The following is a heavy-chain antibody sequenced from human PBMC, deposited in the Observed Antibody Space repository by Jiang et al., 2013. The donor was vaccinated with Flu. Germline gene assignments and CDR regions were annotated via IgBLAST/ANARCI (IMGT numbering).Heavy chain of an antibody. V-gene: IGHV3-64D*06. D-gene: IGHD4-11*01. Sequence: QLLESGGGLAQPGGSLRLSCSASGFTFSSYAMHWVRQAPGKGLEYVSAISSNGGSTYYADSVKGRFTISRDNSKNTLYLQMSSLRAEDTAVYYCVKGTDSKAFDIWGQGTMVTVSS. J-gene: IGHJ3*02. CDR3: VKGTDSKAFDI. CDR2: ISSNGGST. CDR1: GFTFSSYA.